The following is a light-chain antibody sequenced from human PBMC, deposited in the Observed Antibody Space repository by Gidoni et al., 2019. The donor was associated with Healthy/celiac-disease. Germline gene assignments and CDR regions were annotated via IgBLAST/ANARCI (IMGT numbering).Light chain of an antibody. V-gene: IGLV2-11*01. CDR2: DVS. Sequence: QSALTQPRSVSGSPGQSVTISCTGTISDVGGYNYVSWYQQHPVKAPKLMIYDVSKRPSGVPDRFSGSKSGNTASLTISGLQAEDEADYYCCSYAGSYTLVFGGGTKLTVL. CDR1: ISDVGGYNY. J-gene: IGLJ2*01. CDR3: CSYAGSYTLV.